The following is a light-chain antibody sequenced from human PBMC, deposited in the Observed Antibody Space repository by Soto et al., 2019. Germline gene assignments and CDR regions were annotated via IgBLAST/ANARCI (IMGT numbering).Light chain of an antibody. Sequence: EIVLTQSPGTLSLSPGESATLSCRASQSVGSSYLAWYRQKPGQAPRLLIYGASSRATGIPDRFSGGGSGPDFPITISRLEPEDFAVYSCQQYGSSPSTFGQGAKVEIK. J-gene: IGKJ1*01. V-gene: IGKV3-20*01. CDR2: GAS. CDR3: QQYGSSPST. CDR1: QSVGSSY.